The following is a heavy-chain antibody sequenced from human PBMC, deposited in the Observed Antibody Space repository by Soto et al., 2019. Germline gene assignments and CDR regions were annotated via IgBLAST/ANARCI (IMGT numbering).Heavy chain of an antibody. Sequence: SETLSLTCTVSGGSVRSGDYYWNWIRQPPGKSLEWIGYIYYTGSSYYNPSLKSRVTISVDVSQNQFSLQLRPVTAADTAVYYCARGRGVREYSYGLSDIWGPGTMVTVSS. CDR2: IYYTGSS. J-gene: IGHJ3*02. D-gene: IGHD5-18*01. CDR3: ARGRGVREYSYGLSDI. V-gene: IGHV4-30-4*01. CDR1: GGSVRSGDYY.